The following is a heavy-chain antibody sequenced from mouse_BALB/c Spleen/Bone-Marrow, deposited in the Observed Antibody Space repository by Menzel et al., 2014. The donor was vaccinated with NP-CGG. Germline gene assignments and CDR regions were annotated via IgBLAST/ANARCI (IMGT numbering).Heavy chain of an antibody. J-gene: IGHJ4*01. D-gene: IGHD2-4*01. CDR2: ISSGGGT. CDR1: GFTFSSYA. V-gene: IGHV5-6-5*01. Sequence: EVKLMESGGGLVKPGGSLKLSCAGSGFTFSSYAMSWGRQTPEKRLEWVASISSGGGTYYPASVKGRFTISRDNVRNILYLQRSSRRSEDTAMYYCARGGGLRGLYPMDYWGQGTSVTVSS. CDR3: ARGGGLRGLYPMDY.